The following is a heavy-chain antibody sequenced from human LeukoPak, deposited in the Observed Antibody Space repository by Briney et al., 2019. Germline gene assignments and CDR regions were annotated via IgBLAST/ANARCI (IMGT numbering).Heavy chain of an antibody. D-gene: IGHD4-17*01. CDR3: ARDKFGDYEEVGYYYMDV. J-gene: IGHJ6*03. Sequence: PSETLSLTCTVSGGSISSYYWSWIRQPPGKGLEWIGYIYYSGSTNYNPSFKSRVTISVDTSKNQFSLKLSSVTAADTAVYYCARDKFGDYEEVGYYYMDVWGKGTTVTVSS. CDR2: IYYSGST. CDR1: GGSISSYY. V-gene: IGHV4-59*01.